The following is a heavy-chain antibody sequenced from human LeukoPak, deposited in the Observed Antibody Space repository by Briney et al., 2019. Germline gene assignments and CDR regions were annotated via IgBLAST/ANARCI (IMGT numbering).Heavy chain of an antibody. D-gene: IGHD4-11*01. CDR1: GFTFSSYG. V-gene: IGHV3-30*02. CDR2: IRYDTSNK. Sequence: PGGSLRLSCAASGFTFSSYGMHWVRQAPGKGLEWVAFIRYDTSNKYYADSVKGRFTISRDNSKNTLYLQMNSLRAEDTAVYYCAKDQHRAATVTGDFDYWGQGTLVTVSS. J-gene: IGHJ4*02. CDR3: AKDQHRAATVTGDFDY.